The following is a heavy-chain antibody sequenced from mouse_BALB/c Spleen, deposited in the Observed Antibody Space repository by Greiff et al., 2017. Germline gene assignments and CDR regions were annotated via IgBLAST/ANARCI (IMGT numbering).Heavy chain of an antibody. D-gene: IGHD4-1*01. Sequence: QVQLQQSGAELMKPGASVKISCKATGYTFSSYWIEWVKHRPGHGLEWIGEILPGSGSTNYNEKFKGKATLTSDKSSSTAYMELSSLTSEDSAVYYCTRPLGGHDYWGQGTTLTVSS. J-gene: IGHJ2*01. CDR3: TRPLGGHDY. CDR2: ILPGSGST. CDR1: GYTFSSYW. V-gene: IGHV1-9*01.